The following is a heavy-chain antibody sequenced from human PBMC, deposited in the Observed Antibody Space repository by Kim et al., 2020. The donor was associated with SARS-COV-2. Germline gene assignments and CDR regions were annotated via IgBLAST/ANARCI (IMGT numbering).Heavy chain of an antibody. CDR3: ARGGIRSYGYSFFDY. CDR2: VPNSGTSS. CDR1: GFTFSDYY. V-gene: IGHV3-11*01. J-gene: IGHJ4*01. D-gene: IGHD3-16*01. Sequence: GGSLRLSCAASGFTFSDYYMSWLRQAPGKGLEWVAYVPNSGTSSFYADSVKGRFTISKDTTKDSLYLQMDSLRVEVTAAYYCARGGIRSYGYSFFDYWG.